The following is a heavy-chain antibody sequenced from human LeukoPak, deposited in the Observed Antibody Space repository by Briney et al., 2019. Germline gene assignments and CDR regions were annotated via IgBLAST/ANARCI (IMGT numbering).Heavy chain of an antibody. D-gene: IGHD5-18*01. J-gene: IGHJ4*02. CDR2: IYYSGST. CDR3: ARGGYSNGSFDY. CDR1: GGSISSYY. V-gene: IGHV4-59*01. Sequence: SETLSLTCTVSGGSISSYYWSWIRQPPGKGLEWIGYIYYSGSTNYNPSLKSRVAISVDTSKNQFSLKLSSVTAADTAVYYCARGGYSNGSFDYWGQGTLVTVSS.